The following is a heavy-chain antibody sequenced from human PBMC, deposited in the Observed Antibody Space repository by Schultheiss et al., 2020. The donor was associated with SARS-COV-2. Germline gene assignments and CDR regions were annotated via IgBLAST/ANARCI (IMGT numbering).Heavy chain of an antibody. CDR1: GYTFTGHY. J-gene: IGHJ4*02. D-gene: IGHD3-22*01. CDR2: INPNSGGT. V-gene: IGHV1-2*02. CDR3: AYGVITSFDY. Sequence: ASVKVSCKASGYTFTGHYMLWVRQAPGQGLEWMGWINPNSGGTNYAQKFQDRVTMTRDTSISTAYMELSRLRSDDTAVYYCAYGVITSFDYWGQGTLVTVSS.